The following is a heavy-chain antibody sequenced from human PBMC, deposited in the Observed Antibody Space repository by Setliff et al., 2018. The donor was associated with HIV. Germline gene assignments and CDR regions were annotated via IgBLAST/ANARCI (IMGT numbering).Heavy chain of an antibody. CDR3: AKDWVKGRDIAQAVDAFDI. CDR2: ISSSGRI. Sequence: GGSLRLSCAASGFTFFDYALNWVRQAPGKGLEWVSSISSSGRIGYADSVKGRFSISRDNAKNSLHLQMNSLRAEDTALYYCAKDWVKGRDIAQAVDAFDIWGQGTMVTVSS. V-gene: IGHV3-9*01. D-gene: IGHD6-13*01. J-gene: IGHJ3*02. CDR1: GFTFFDYA.